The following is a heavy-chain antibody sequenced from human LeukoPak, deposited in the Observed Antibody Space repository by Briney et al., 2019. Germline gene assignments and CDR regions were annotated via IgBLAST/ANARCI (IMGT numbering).Heavy chain of an antibody. CDR1: GFTVSSIY. V-gene: IGHV3-53*01. J-gene: IGHJ6*02. D-gene: IGHD2-15*01. CDR2: IYRGGGT. CDR3: ARGAAPDV. Sequence: GGSLRLSCAASGFTVSSIYMSWVRQAPGKGLEWVSIIYRGGGTSYASSVRGRFIISRDNSKNTLYLQMNSLRAEDTAVYYCARGAAPDVWGQGTTVTVSS.